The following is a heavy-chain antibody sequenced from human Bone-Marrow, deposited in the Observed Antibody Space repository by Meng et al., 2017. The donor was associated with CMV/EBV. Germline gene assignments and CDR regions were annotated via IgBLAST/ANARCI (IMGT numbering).Heavy chain of an antibody. Sequence: GESLKISCAASGFTFSSYDMHWVRQATGKGLEWVSAIGTAGDTYYPGSVKGRFTISRDNAKNSLYLQMNSLRAEDTAVYYCARGYGGKWADYWGQGTRVTVAS. CDR1: GFTFSSYD. D-gene: IGHD4-23*01. V-gene: IGHV3-13*01. J-gene: IGHJ4*02. CDR3: ARGYGGKWADY. CDR2: IGTAGDT.